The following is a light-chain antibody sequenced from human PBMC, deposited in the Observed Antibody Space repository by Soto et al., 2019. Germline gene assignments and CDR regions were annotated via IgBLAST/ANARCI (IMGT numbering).Light chain of an antibody. V-gene: IGLV2-14*01. J-gene: IGLJ1*01. CDR2: EVT. Sequence: LTQPASVSGSPGQSITISCTGTSSDIGTYDYVSWYQQHPGKAPKLMIYEVTNLPSGVSNRFSASKSGNTASLTISGLQAEDEADYYCSSYSSASSRVFGTGTKVTVL. CDR1: SSDIGTYDY. CDR3: SSYSSASSRV.